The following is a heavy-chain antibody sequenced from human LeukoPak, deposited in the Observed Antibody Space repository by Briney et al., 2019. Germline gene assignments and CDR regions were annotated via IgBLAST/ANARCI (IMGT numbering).Heavy chain of an antibody. CDR2: IKSKTDGGTT. CDR1: GFTFSNAW. J-gene: IGHJ4*02. CDR3: TTDLESEGGDFDY. Sequence: GGSLRLSCAASGFTFSNAWMSWVRQAPGKGLEWVGRIKSKTDGGTTDYAAPVKGRFTISRDDSKNTLYLQMNSLKTEDTAVYYCTTDLESEGGDFDYWGQGTLVTVSS. D-gene: IGHD3-3*01. V-gene: IGHV3-15*01.